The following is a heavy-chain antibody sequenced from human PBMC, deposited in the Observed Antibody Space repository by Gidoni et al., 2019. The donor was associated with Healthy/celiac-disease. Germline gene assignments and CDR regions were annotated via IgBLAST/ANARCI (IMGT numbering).Heavy chain of an antibody. CDR1: GYSFTSYW. CDR2: IDPRDSYT. J-gene: IGHJ6*02. Sequence: EVQLVQSGAEVKKPGESLRISCKGSGYSFTSYWISWVRQMPGKGLEWMGRIDPRDSYTNYSPSFQGHVTISADKSISTAYLQWSSLKASDTAMYYCARQESGLYYGSGSYYTGMDVWGQGTTVTVSS. CDR3: ARQESGLYYGSGSYYTGMDV. V-gene: IGHV5-10-1*01. D-gene: IGHD3-10*01.